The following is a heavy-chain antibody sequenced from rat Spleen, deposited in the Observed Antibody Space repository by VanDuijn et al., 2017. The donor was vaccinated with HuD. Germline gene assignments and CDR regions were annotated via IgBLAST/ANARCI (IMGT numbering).Heavy chain of an antibody. Sequence: EVQLVESGGGLVQPGRSLKLSCAASGFTFSNYGMAWIRQAPGKGLEWVASITNNGDSTYYPDSVKGRFTISRDNAKSTLYLQMNSLRSEDTATYYCTAGGGYWDYWGQGVMVTVSS. V-gene: IGHV5-31*01. CDR1: GFTFSNYG. J-gene: IGHJ2*01. CDR3: TAGGGYWDY. CDR2: ITNNGDST. D-gene: IGHD1-11*01.